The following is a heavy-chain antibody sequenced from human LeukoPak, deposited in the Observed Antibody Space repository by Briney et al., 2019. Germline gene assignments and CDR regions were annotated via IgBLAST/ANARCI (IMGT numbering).Heavy chain of an antibody. CDR3: ARDYDAAYSSPGDY. CDR2: IKQDGSEK. Sequence: PGGSLRLSCAASGFTFSSYWMSWVRQAPRKGLESVANIKQDGSEKYYVDSVKGRFTISRDNAKNSLCLQMNSLRAEDTAVYYCARDYDAAYSSPGDYWGQGTLVTVSS. J-gene: IGHJ4*02. CDR1: GFTFSSYW. D-gene: IGHD6-13*01. V-gene: IGHV3-7*01.